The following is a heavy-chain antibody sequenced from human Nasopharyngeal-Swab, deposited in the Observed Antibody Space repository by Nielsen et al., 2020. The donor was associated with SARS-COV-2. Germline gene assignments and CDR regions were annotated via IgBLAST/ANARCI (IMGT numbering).Heavy chain of an antibody. V-gene: IGHV4-38-2*01. CDR2: IYHSGST. Sequence: SETLSLTCAVSSSSISSGYYWGWIRQPPGKGLEWIGSIYHSGSTYYNPSLKSRVTISVDTSKNQFSLKLSSVTAADTAVYYCAKTSNLGYFDLWGRGTLVTVSS. J-gene: IGHJ2*01. CDR1: SSSISSGYY. CDR3: AKTSNLGYFDL. D-gene: IGHD1-1*01.